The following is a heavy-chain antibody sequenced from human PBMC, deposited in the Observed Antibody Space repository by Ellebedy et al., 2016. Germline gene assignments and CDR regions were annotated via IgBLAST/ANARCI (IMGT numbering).Heavy chain of an antibody. D-gene: IGHD4-17*01. CDR1: GGSISSGDYY. J-gene: IGHJ4*02. Sequence: SETLSLXCTVSGGSISSGDYYWSWIRQPPGKGLEWIGYIYYRGSTYYNPSLKSRVAISKDTSRNQFSLSLTSVTAADTAVYYCARVSRGDYHFDYWGQGTLVTVSS. CDR3: ARVSRGDYHFDY. V-gene: IGHV4-30-4*01. CDR2: IYYRGST.